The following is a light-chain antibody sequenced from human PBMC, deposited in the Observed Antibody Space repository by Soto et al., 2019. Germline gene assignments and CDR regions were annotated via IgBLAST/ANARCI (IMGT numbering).Light chain of an antibody. CDR3: QQSYSTPFT. CDR2: AAS. J-gene: IGKJ4*01. Sequence: DIQMTQSPSSLSASVGDRVTITCRASQSSSSYLNWYQQKPGKAPKLLIYAASSLQSGVPSRFSGSGSGTDFTLTISTLQPEDFATYDCQQSYSTPFTFGGGTKVEIK. V-gene: IGKV1-39*01. CDR1: QSSSSY.